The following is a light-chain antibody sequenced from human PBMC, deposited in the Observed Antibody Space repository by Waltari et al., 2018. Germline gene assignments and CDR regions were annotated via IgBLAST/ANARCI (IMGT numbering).Light chain of an antibody. J-gene: IGLJ3*02. Sequence: SYVLTQPPSVSVPPGQTASVTCGGNNIGTASVHWYQQKPGQAPVLVVSDDSDRPSGIPGRFSGSKSGNTATLTISRVEAGDEADYYCQVWDSSSDEGVFGGGSKLTVL. CDR3: QVWDSSSDEGV. CDR2: DDS. V-gene: IGLV3-21*02. CDR1: NIGTAS.